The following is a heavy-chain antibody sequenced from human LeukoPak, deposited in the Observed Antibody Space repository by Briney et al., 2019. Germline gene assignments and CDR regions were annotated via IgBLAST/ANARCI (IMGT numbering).Heavy chain of an antibody. Sequence: GGSLRFSCAASGFTFSSYWMHWVPQAPGKGLVWLSRINGDGSSTSYADSVKGRFTISRDNAKNTLYLQMNSLRAEDTAVYYCAAAVNTGRAEHYWGQGTLVTVSS. CDR3: AAAVNTGRAEHY. CDR1: GFTFSSYW. CDR2: INGDGSST. V-gene: IGHV3-74*01. J-gene: IGHJ4*02. D-gene: IGHD4-17*01.